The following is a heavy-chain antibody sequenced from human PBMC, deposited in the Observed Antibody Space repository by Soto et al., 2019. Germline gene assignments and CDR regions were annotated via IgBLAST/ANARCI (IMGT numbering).Heavy chain of an antibody. J-gene: IGHJ4*02. CDR1: GGSISSYY. Sequence: QVQLQESGPGLVKPSETLSLTCTVSGGSISSYYWSWIRRPAGKGLEWIGRIYTSGSTNYNPSLKSRVTMSVDTSKNQCSLKLSSVTAADTAVYYCARDSCSGGSCCSAYWGQGTLVTVSS. V-gene: IGHV4-4*07. D-gene: IGHD2-15*01. CDR2: IYTSGST. CDR3: ARDSCSGGSCCSAY.